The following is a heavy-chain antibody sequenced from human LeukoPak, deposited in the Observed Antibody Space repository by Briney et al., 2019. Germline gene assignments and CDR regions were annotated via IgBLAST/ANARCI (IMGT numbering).Heavy chain of an antibody. D-gene: IGHD6-13*01. CDR2: MNPNSGNT. Sequence: ASVKLSCKASGYTFTSYDINWVRQATGHGLEWMGWMNPNSGNTAYAQKFPGRGIMTRNPPISTAYSVPSSLRSEDTAVYYCARAFIAAGRKMKYYYYMDVGGKGTTVTLS. J-gene: IGHJ6*03. CDR3: ARAFIAAGRKMKYYYYMDV. V-gene: IGHV1-8*01. CDR1: GYTFTSYD.